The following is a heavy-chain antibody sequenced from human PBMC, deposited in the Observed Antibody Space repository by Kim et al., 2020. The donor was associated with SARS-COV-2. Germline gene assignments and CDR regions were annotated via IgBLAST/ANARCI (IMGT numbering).Heavy chain of an antibody. CDR2: ISLILGIT. D-gene: IGHD3-22*01. J-gene: IGHJ4*02. V-gene: IGHV1-69*04. CDR1: GDTFSGYA. Sequence: SVKVSCKASGDTFSGYAITWVRQAPGLGLEWMGRISLILGITYYAQKFQGRVTIIADKSTNTAYMVLSSLRSDDTAVYYCAGGGFDSSAMVFWGQGTL. CDR3: AGGGFDSSAMVF.